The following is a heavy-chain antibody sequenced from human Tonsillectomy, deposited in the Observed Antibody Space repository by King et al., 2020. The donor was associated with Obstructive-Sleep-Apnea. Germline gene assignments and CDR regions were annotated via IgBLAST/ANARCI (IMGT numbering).Heavy chain of an antibody. CDR2: VYHSGST. CDR1: GYSVSSSYY. J-gene: IGHJ4*02. Sequence: VQLQESGPGLVKPSETLSLTCTVSGYSVSSSYYWAWIRQTPGQGLEWIGSVYHSGSTYDNPSLMSRVTISVDTSKNQFSLKLSSVTAADTAVYYCARTLYYDSSGYFDYWGQGTLVTVSS. D-gene: IGHD3-22*01. CDR3: ARTLYYDSSGYFDY. V-gene: IGHV4-38-2*02.